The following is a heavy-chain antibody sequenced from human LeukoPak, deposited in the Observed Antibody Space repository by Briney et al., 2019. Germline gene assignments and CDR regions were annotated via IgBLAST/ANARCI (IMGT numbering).Heavy chain of an antibody. CDR2: ISGSGGST. CDR1: GGSFSGYY. Sequence: ETLSLTCAVYGGSFSGYYWSWVRQAPGKGLEWVSVISGSGGSTYYADSVKGRFTISRDNSKNTLYLQMNSLRAEDTAVYYCAKEIYGDSTGGRFQHWGQGTLVTVSS. D-gene: IGHD4-17*01. V-gene: IGHV3-23*01. J-gene: IGHJ1*01. CDR3: AKEIYGDSTGGRFQH.